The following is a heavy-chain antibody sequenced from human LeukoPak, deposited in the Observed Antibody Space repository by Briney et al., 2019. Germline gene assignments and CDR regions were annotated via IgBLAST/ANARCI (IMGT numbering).Heavy chain of an antibody. V-gene: IGHV3-23*01. J-gene: IGHJ4*02. CDR1: GFTFSSYA. D-gene: IGHD3-9*01. Sequence: GGSLRLSCAASGFTFSSYAMSWVRQAPGKGLEWVSAISGSGGSTYYADSVKGRFTISRDNSKNTLYLQMNSLRAEDTAVYYCAKGAVHTTPLRYFDWSPREYWGQGTLVTVSS. CDR3: AKGAVHTTPLRYFDWSPREY. CDR2: ISGSGGST.